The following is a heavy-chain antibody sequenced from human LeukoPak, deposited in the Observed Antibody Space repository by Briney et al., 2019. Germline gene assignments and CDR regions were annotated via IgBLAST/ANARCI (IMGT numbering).Heavy chain of an antibody. V-gene: IGHV4-59*01. CDR1: GGSISSYY. J-gene: IGHJ4*02. Sequence: SETLSLTCTVSGGSISSYYWSWIRQPPGKGLEWIGYIYYRGSTNYNPSLKSRVTISVDTSKNQFSLKLSSVTAADTAVYYCARAEDNWNYVYWGQGTLVTVSS. CDR3: ARAEDNWNYVY. CDR2: IYYRGST. D-gene: IGHD1-7*01.